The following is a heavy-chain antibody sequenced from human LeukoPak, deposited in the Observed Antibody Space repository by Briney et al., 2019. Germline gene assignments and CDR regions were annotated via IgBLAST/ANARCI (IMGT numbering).Heavy chain of an antibody. Sequence: GRSLRLSCAAAGFTFSSYSVHWVRQAPGKGLEWVALISYDGNNKYYADSVKGGFSISRDNSKNTLYLQVNSLTAEDTAVYYCAKDNGYSNGHGMDVWGQGTTVTVSS. CDR3: AKDNGYSNGHGMDV. J-gene: IGHJ6*02. D-gene: IGHD6-19*01. V-gene: IGHV3-30-3*02. CDR2: ISYDGNNK. CDR1: GFTFSSYS.